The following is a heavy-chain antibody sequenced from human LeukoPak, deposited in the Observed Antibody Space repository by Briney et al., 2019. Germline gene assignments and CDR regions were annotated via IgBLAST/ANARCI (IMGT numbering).Heavy chain of an antibody. D-gene: IGHD3-22*01. CDR3: AKEGYDSSGYYYHHSHFDY. CDR2: ISSSGSTI. V-gene: IGHV3-48*03. Sequence: GGSLRLSCAASGFTFSSYEMNWVRQAPGKGLEWGSYISSSGSTIYYADSAKSRFTISRDNSKNTLYLQMNSLRAEDTAVYYWAKEGYDSSGYYYHHSHFDYWGQGTLVTVSS. CDR1: GFTFSSYE. J-gene: IGHJ4*02.